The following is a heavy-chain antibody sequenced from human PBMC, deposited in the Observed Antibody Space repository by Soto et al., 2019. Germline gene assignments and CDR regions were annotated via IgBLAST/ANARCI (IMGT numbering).Heavy chain of an antibody. V-gene: IGHV4-59*01. CDR2: IYYSGST. Sequence: PSETLSLTCTVSGGSISSYYWSWIRQPPGKGLEWIGYIYYSGSTNYNPSLKSRVTISVDTSKNQFSLKLSSVTAADTAVYYCARETGYSGYALIGYWGQGTLVTVSS. J-gene: IGHJ4*02. CDR3: ARETGYSGYALIGY. D-gene: IGHD5-12*01. CDR1: GGSISSYY.